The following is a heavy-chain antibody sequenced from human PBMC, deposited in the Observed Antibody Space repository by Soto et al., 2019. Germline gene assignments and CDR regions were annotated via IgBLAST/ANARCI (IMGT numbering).Heavy chain of an antibody. CDR2: ISGSGGST. D-gene: IGHD2-15*01. V-gene: IGHV3-23*01. Sequence: GGSLRLSCAASGFTFSSYAMSWVRQAPGKGLEWVSAISGSGGSTYYADSVKGRFTISRDNSKNTLYLQMNSLRAEDTAVYYCANGYCSGGSCPPSYYYYYGMDVWGQGTTVTVSS. J-gene: IGHJ6*02. CDR1: GFTFSSYA. CDR3: ANGYCSGGSCPPSYYYYYGMDV.